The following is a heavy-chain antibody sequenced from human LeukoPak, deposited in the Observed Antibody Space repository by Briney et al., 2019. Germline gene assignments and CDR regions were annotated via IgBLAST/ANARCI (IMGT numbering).Heavy chain of an antibody. Sequence: PGRSLRLSCAASGFTFSSYGMHWVRQAPGKGLEWVAVISYDGSNKYYADSVKGRFTISRDNSKNTLYLQMNSLRAEDTAVYYCAKDPGERYFDPSLDYWGQGTLVTVSS. CDR1: GFTFSSYG. CDR2: ISYDGSNK. J-gene: IGHJ4*02. CDR3: AKDPGERYFDPSLDY. V-gene: IGHV3-30*18. D-gene: IGHD3-9*01.